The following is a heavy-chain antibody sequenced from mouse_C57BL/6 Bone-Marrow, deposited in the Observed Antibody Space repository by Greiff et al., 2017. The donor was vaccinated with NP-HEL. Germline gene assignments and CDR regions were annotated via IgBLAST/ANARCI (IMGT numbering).Heavy chain of an antibody. CDR2: IDPENGDT. CDR3: TTGGYDRGNY. Sequence: EVQLQQSGAELVRPGASVKLSCTASGFNIKDDYMHWVKQRPEPGLEWIGWIDPENGDTEYASKFQGKATITADTSSNTAYLQLSSLTSEDTAVYYCTTGGYDRGNYGGQGTTLTVSS. V-gene: IGHV14-4*01. CDR1: GFNIKDDY. D-gene: IGHD2-2*01. J-gene: IGHJ2*01.